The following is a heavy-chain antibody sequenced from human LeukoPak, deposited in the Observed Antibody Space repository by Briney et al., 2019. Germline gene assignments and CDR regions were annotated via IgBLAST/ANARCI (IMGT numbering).Heavy chain of an antibody. CDR3: ARVFWETVNTGYYSDF. V-gene: IGHV3-21*01. D-gene: IGHD3-22*01. J-gene: IGHJ4*02. CDR1: EFVFSNHA. CDR2: ITSDSSNI. Sequence: SGGSLRLSRVASEFVFSNHAMIWVRQAPGKGLEWISSITSDSSNIFYANSVRGRFTISRDNANNALHLQMNSLRAEDTAVYYCARVFWETVNTGYYSDFWGPGTLVTVSS.